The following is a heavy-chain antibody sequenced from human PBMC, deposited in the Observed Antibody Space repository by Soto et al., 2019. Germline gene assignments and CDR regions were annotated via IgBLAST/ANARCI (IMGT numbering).Heavy chain of an antibody. J-gene: IGHJ4*02. CDR3: ARCYESCFDY. CDR2: IYYSGST. V-gene: IGHV4-59*08. CDR1: GGSISSYY. Sequence: SETLSLTCTVSGGSISSYYWSWIRQPPGKGLEWIGYIYYSGSTNYNPSLKSRVTISVDTSKNQFSLKLSSVTAADTAVYYCARCYESCFDYWGQGTLVTVSS. D-gene: IGHD2-2*01.